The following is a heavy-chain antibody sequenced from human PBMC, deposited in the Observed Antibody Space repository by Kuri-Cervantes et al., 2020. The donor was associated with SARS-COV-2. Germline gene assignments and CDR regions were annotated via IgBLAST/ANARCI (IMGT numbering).Heavy chain of an antibody. CDR3: ARDGSRYSTSSFNYYYYMDV. Sequence: GGSLRLSCAASRFTFNNYDLIWVRQAPGKGLEWVSSISTSGGDTNYADSLKGRFTISRDNSKNTLYLQMNSLRVEDTAVYYCARDGSRYSTSSFNYYYYMDVWGKGTTVTVSS. D-gene: IGHD6-6*01. CDR1: RFTFNNYD. CDR2: ISTSGGDT. V-gene: IGHV3-23*01. J-gene: IGHJ6*03.